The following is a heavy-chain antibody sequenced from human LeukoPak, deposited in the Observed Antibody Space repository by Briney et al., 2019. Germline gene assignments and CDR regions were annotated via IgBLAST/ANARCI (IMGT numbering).Heavy chain of an antibody. V-gene: IGHV1-24*01. CDR1: GYTLTELS. CDR2: FDPEDGET. Sequence: GASVKVSCTVSGYTLTELSTHWVRQAPGKGLEWMGGFDPEDGETIYAQKFQGRVTMTEDTSTDTAYMELSSLRSEDTAVYYCATAPEMATMWHSRYFQHWGQGTLVTVSS. J-gene: IGHJ1*01. D-gene: IGHD5-24*01. CDR3: ATAPEMATMWHSRYFQH.